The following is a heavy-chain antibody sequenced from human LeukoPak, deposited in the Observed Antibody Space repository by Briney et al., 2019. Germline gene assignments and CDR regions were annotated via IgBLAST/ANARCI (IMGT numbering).Heavy chain of an antibody. Sequence: GGSLRLSCAASGFTFTSYAMTWVPHAPGKGPEWVSTISGRGGRTYYADSLKGRFTISRDNSKNTLYLQMNSLRAEDTAVYYCAIGPPYGGYSDWGQGTLVTVSS. V-gene: IGHV3-23*01. CDR1: GFTFTSYA. CDR3: AIGPPYGGYSD. J-gene: IGHJ4*02. CDR2: ISGRGGRT. D-gene: IGHD5-12*01.